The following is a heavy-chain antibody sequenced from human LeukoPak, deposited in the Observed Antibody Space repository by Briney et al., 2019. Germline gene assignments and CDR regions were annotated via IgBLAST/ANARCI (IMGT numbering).Heavy chain of an antibody. V-gene: IGHV3-23*01. CDR1: GFTFSSYA. CDR2: ISGSGGST. CDR3: AKVDGADDAFDI. D-gene: IGHD4-17*01. Sequence: GGSLRLSSAASGFTFSSYAMSWVRQAPGKGLEWVSAISGSGGSTYYADSVKGRFTISRDNSKNTLYLQMNSLRAEDTAVYYCAKVDGADDAFDIWGQGTMVTVSS. J-gene: IGHJ3*02.